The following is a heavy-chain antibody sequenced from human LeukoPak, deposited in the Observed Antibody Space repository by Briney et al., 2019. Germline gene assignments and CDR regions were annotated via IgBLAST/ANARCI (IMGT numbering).Heavy chain of an antibody. D-gene: IGHD2-2*01. CDR2: IYSGGST. CDR3: ARIPAAAGSYYYYGMDV. Sequence: GGSLRLSCAASGFTLRSNYMSWVRQAPGKGLEWVSVIYSGGSTYYADSVKGRFTISRDNSKNTLYLQMNSLRAEDTAVYYCARIPAAAGSYYYYGMDVWGQGTTVTVSS. CDR1: GFTLRSNY. J-gene: IGHJ6*02. V-gene: IGHV3-53*01.